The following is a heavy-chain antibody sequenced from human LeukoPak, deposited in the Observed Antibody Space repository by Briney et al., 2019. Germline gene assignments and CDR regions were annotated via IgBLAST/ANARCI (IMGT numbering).Heavy chain of an antibody. CDR3: AKDDIYGSGSYLDY. V-gene: IGHV3-30*02. CDR2: IRYDGSNK. CDR1: GFTFSSYE. Sequence: PGESLRLSCAASGFTFSSYEMNWVRQAPGKGLEWVAFIRYDGSNKYYADSVKGRFTISRDNSKNTLYLQMNSLRAEDTAVYYCAKDDIYGSGSYLDYWGQGTLVTVSS. J-gene: IGHJ4*02. D-gene: IGHD3-10*01.